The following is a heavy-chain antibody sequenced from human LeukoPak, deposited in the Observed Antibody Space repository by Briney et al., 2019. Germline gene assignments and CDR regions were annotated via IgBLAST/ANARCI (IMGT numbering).Heavy chain of an antibody. CDR2: IDANAKTT. V-gene: IGHV3-74*01. J-gene: IGHJ4*02. Sequence: GGSLRLSCAASGFTFSNYWLHWVRQAPGKGLVWVSRIDANAKTTSYADSVKGRFTISTDNAKKTLYLQMNSLRAEDTAVYYCAKKWAPAAGFFDYWGQGTLVTVSS. CDR3: AKKWAPAAGFFDY. D-gene: IGHD6-13*01. CDR1: GFTFSNYW.